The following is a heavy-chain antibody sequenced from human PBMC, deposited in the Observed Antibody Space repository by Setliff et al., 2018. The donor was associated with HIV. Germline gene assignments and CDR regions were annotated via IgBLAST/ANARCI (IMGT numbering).Heavy chain of an antibody. CDR3: ARDAGVAARIFEY. J-gene: IGHJ4*02. Sequence: SETLSLTCTVPDHAITSINWWSWIRQPPGKGLEWIGYISPSGSTNYNPSLKSRVTISLDTSTSQFSLKLSSVTAADTAVYYGARDAGVAARIFEYWGQGTLVTVSS. CDR1: DHAITSINW. CDR2: ISPSGST. D-gene: IGHD6-6*01. V-gene: IGHV4-4*08.